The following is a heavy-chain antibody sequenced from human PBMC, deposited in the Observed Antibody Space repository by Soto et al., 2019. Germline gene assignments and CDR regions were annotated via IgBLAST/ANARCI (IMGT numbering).Heavy chain of an antibody. J-gene: IGHJ4*02. CDR2: INSDGSST. D-gene: IGHD6-19*01. CDR3: ARDFADSSGCFDY. Sequence: EVQLVESGGGLVQPGGSLRLSCAASGFTFSSYWMHWVRQAPGKGLVWVSRINSDGSSTSYADSVKGRFTISRDNAKNTLYLLINSLRAEDTAVYYCARDFADSSGCFDYCCQGTLVTVSS. CDR1: GFTFSSYW. V-gene: IGHV3-74*01.